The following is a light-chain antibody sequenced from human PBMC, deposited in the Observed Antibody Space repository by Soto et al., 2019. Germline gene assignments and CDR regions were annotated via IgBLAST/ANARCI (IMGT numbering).Light chain of an antibody. V-gene: IGKV1-12*01. CDR2: AAS. CDR3: QQAHSFPT. CDR1: QGIRSY. Sequence: DIQMTQSPSSVSASVGDRVTITCRAGQGIRSYLAWYQQKPGEAPKLLIYAASSLQSGVPSRFSGSGSGADFTLTISSLQPEDSATYYCQQAHSFPTFGQGTKVEIK. J-gene: IGKJ1*01.